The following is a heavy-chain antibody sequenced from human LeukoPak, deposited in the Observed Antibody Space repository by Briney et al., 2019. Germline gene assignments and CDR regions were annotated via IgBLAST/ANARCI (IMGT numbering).Heavy chain of an antibody. CDR3: TRLNWGADRDP. Sequence: PGGSLRLSCDASGFTFNNYWMSWVREASGRGLEWVGRIRSKANSYATAYAASVKGRFTISRDDSKNTAYLRMNSLKTEDTAVYYCTRLNWGADRDPWGQGTLVTVSS. CDR2: IRSKANSYAT. CDR1: GFTFNNYW. D-gene: IGHD3-16*01. V-gene: IGHV3-73*01. J-gene: IGHJ5*02.